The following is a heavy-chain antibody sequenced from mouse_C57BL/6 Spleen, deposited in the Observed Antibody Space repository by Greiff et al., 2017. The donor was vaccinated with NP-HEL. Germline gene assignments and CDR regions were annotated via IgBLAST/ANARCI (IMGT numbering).Heavy chain of an antibody. J-gene: IGHJ3*01. D-gene: IGHD2-4*01. Sequence: VQLQESGAELVRPGASVTLSCKASGYTFTDYEMHWVKQTPVHGLEWIGAIDPETGGTAYNQKFKGKAILTADKSSSTAYMELRSLTSEDSAVYYCTRRNDYDGAWFAYWGQGTLVTVSA. CDR2: IDPETGGT. CDR3: TRRNDYDGAWFAY. CDR1: GYTFTDYE. V-gene: IGHV1-15*01.